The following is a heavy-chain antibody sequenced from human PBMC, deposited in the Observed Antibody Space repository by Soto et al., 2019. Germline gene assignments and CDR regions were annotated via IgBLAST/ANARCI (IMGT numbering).Heavy chain of an antibody. J-gene: IGHJ5*02. CDR1: GFTFYTDW. Sequence: EVQLVESGGGLVQPGGSLRLSCAASGFTFYTDWMTWVRQAPGKGLEWVATIDGGGSAQFYVESVKGRFTISRDNSRNSRYLQMTIPRAEDKAGYACAGDHWWHCAPWGQGTLVTVSS. CDR2: IDGGGSAQ. CDR3: AGDHWWHCAP. D-gene: IGHD2-8*02. V-gene: IGHV3-7*01.